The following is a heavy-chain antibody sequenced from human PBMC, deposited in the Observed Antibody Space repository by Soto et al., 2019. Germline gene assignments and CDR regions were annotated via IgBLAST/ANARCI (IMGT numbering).Heavy chain of an antibody. V-gene: IGHV3-7*05. D-gene: IGHD4-17*01. CDR2: IKQDGSEK. CDR1: GFTFSSYW. J-gene: IGHJ4*02. Sequence: GGSLRLSCAASGFTFSSYWMSWVRQAPGKGLEWVANIKQDGSEKYYVDSVKGRFTISRDNAKNSLYLQMNSLRAEDTAVYYCARQTTVTNIYYFDYWGQGTLVTVSS. CDR3: ARQTTVTNIYYFDY.